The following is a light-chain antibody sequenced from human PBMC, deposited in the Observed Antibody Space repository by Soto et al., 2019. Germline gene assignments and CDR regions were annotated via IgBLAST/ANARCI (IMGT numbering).Light chain of an antibody. J-gene: IGKJ1*01. V-gene: IGKV3-15*01. CDR3: QQYYNWRPR. Sequence: EIVLTQSPATLSLSPGDTATRSCRASQSVSSSLAWYQQKPGQAPRLLIYGASTRATGVPARFSGSGSGTEFTLTISRLQSEDFAIYYCQQYYNWRPRFGQGTKVDIK. CDR2: GAS. CDR1: QSVSSS.